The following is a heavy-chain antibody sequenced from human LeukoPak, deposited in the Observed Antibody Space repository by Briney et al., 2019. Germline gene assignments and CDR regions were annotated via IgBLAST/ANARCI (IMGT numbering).Heavy chain of an antibody. CDR2: MNPNSGNT. V-gene: IGHV1-8*01. CDR3: ARSGFGSGSFDL. Sequence: ASVKVSCKASGYTFTSYDINWVRQATGQGLEWMGWMNPNSGNTGYAQKFQGRVTMTRNTSISTAYMELSSLRSEDTAVYYCARSGFGSGSFDLWGQGTLVTVSS. D-gene: IGHD3-10*01. CDR1: GYTFTSYD. J-gene: IGHJ5*02.